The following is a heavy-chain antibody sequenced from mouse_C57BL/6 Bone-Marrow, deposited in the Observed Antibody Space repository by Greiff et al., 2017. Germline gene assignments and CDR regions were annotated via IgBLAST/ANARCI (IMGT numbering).Heavy chain of an antibody. CDR1: GYTFTSYG. D-gene: IGHD2-3*01. CDR3: ARSGGWLLRDFDY. Sequence: VKLQESGAELARPGASVKLSCKASGYTFTSYGIRWVKQRTGQGLEWIGEIYPRSGNTYYNEKFKGKATLTADKSSSTAYMELRSLTSEDSAVYFCARSGGWLLRDFDYWGQGTTLTVSS. J-gene: IGHJ2*01. CDR2: IYPRSGNT. V-gene: IGHV1-81*01.